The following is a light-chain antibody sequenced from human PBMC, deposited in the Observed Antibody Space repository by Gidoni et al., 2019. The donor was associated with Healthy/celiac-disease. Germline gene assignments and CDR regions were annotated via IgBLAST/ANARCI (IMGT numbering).Light chain of an antibody. V-gene: IGKV3-15*01. Sequence: EIVMTQSPATLSVSPGERTTLSGRASQSVSSNLAWYQQKPGQAPRLLIYCASTRATGIPARFSGSWSGTEFTLTISSLQSEDFAVYYCQQYNNWPPLTFGGGTKVEIK. CDR3: QQYNNWPPLT. J-gene: IGKJ4*01. CDR2: CAS. CDR1: QSVSSN.